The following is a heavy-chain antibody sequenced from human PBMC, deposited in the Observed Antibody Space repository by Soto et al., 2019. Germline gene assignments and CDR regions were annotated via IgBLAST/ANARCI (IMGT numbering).Heavy chain of an antibody. Sequence: GGSLRLSCAASGFTFSSYGMQWGRQAPGKGLEYVSAVTNNGGRTYYANSVKGRFSISRDNSKNTLYLQMGSLRAEDMAVYYCARINDYSDYVSDYWGQGTLVTVSS. CDR1: GFTFSSYG. V-gene: IGHV3-64*01. CDR2: VTNNGGRT. CDR3: ARINDYSDYVSDY. D-gene: IGHD4-17*01. J-gene: IGHJ4*02.